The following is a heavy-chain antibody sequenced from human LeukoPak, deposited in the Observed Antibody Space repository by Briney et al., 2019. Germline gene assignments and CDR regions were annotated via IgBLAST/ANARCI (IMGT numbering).Heavy chain of an antibody. J-gene: IGHJ5*02. D-gene: IGHD5-12*01. V-gene: IGHV1-8*03. CDR2: MNPNSGNT. CDR3: ARGGYSGYDFKGYNWFDP. Sequence: ASVKVSCKASGYTFTSYDINWVRQATGQGLEWMGWMNPNSGNTGYAQKFQGRVTITRNTSIGTAYMELSSLRSEDTAVYYCARGGYSGYDFKGYNWFDPWGQGTLVTVSS. CDR1: GYTFTSYD.